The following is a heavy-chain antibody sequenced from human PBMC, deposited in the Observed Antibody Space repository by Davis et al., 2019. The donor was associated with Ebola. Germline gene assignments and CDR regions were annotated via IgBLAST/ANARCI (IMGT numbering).Heavy chain of an antibody. Sequence: PGGPLSPPCPAPGSTLVSTGLSWVPRAPGKGLEGVAKIKQDGSEKYYVDSVKGRFTISRDNAKNSLYLQMNSLRAEDTAVYYCARGEYDYIWGSYHYRGFDYWGQGTLVTVSS. V-gene: IGHV3-7*01. D-gene: IGHD3-16*02. CDR1: GSTLVSTG. CDR3: ARGEYDYIWGSYHYRGFDY. CDR2: IKQDGSEK. J-gene: IGHJ4*02.